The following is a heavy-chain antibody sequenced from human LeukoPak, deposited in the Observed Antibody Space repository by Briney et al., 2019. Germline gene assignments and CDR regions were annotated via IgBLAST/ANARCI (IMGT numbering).Heavy chain of an antibody. D-gene: IGHD3-3*01. J-gene: IGHJ3*02. CDR1: GYSFTSYW. CDR3: ARGITIFGVVYDAFDI. CDR2: IYPGDSDT. V-gene: IGHV5-51*01. Sequence: GESLKISCKGSGYSFTSYWIGWVRQLPGKGLEWMGIIYPGDSDTRYSPSFQGQVTISADKSISTAYLQWSSLKASDTAMYYCARGITIFGVVYDAFDIWGQGTMVTVSS.